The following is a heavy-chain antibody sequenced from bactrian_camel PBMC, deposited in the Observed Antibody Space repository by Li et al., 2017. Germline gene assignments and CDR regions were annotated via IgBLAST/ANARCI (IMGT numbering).Heavy chain of an antibody. Sequence: HVQLVESGGDSVQAGGSLRLSCAISGYTGRSYYVAWFRQVSGKEREGIACMDGGGRTIDANSVKGRFTMSRDNAKSTLYLQRNSLKPEDTAMYYCAKNIVSAKRGERGQGTQVTVS. CDR1: GYTGRSYY. V-gene: IGHV3S9*01. D-gene: IGHD1*01. J-gene: IGHJ4*01. CDR3: AKNIVSAKRGE. CDR2: MDGGGRT.